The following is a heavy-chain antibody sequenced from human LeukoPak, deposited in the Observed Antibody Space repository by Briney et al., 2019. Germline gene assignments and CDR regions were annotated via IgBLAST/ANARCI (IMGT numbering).Heavy chain of an antibody. CDR2: ISYDGSNK. Sequence: PGGSLRLSCAASGFTFSSYAMHWVRQAPGKGLEWVAVISYDGSNKYYADSVKGRFTISRDNSKNTLYLQMNSLRAEDTAVYYCARLSYPEDIVVVPAATGRGWFDPWGQGTLVTVSS. D-gene: IGHD2-2*01. J-gene: IGHJ5*02. CDR3: ARLSYPEDIVVVPAATGRGWFDP. V-gene: IGHV3-30*04. CDR1: GFTFSSYA.